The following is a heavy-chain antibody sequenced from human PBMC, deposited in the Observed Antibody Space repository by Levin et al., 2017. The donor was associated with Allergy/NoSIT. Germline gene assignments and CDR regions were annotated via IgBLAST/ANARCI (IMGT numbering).Heavy chain of an antibody. J-gene: IGHJ4*02. CDR2: ISAYNGNT. CDR1: GYTFTSYG. CDR3: ARDLGDYGDPPGGY. Sequence: ASVKVSCKASGYTFTSYGISWVRQAPGQGLEWMGWISAYNGNTNYAQKLQGRVTMTTDTSTSTAYMELRSLRSDDTAVYYCARDLGDYGDPPGGYWGQGTLVTVSS. D-gene: IGHD4-17*01. V-gene: IGHV1-18*01.